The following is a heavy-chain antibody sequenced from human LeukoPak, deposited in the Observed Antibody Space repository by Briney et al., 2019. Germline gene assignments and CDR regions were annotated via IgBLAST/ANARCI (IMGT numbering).Heavy chain of an antibody. Sequence: HPGGSLRLPCAASGFTFSSYGMHSVRQAPGKGLEWVAVIWYHGSNKYYADSVKGRFTISRDNSKNTLYLQMDSLRAEDTAVYYCAREKYVDTAMVTSYFDYWGQGTLVTVSS. J-gene: IGHJ4*02. CDR3: AREKYVDTAMVTSYFDY. CDR1: GFTFSSYG. CDR2: IWYHGSNK. D-gene: IGHD5-18*01. V-gene: IGHV3-33*01.